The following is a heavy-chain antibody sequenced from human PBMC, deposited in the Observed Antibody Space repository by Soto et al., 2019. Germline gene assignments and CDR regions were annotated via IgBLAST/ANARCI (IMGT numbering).Heavy chain of an antibody. CDR2: ISGSGGST. CDR1: GFTFSSYA. D-gene: IGHD3-22*01. V-gene: IGHV3-23*01. Sequence: EVQLLESGGGLVQPGGSLSLSCAASGFTFSSYAMSWVRQAPGKGLEWVSAISGSGGSTYYADSVKGRFTISRDNTRNTQNLQMNSLRAEDTAVYYCAKVGYYDSSCYYPAYAFHLWGQGTMVTVSS. J-gene: IGHJ3*01. CDR3: AKVGYYDSSCYYPAYAFHL.